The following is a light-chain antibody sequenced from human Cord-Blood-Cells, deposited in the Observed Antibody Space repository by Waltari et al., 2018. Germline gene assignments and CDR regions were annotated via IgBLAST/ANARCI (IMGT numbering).Light chain of an antibody. CDR3: QSYDSSLSGSV. J-gene: IGLJ3*02. CDR2: GNS. Sequence: SCTGSSSNIGAGYDVHWYQQLPGTAPKLLIYGNSNRPSGVPDRFSGSKSGTSASLAITGLQAEDEADYYCQSYDSSLSGSVFGGGTKLTVL. V-gene: IGLV1-40*01. CDR1: SSNIGAGYD.